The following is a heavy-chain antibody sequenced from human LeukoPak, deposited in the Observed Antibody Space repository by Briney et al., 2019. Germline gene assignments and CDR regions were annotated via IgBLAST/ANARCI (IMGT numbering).Heavy chain of an antibody. J-gene: IGHJ4*02. V-gene: IGHV3-30*18. CDR1: GFTFSSYG. CDR2: ISYDGSNK. CDR3: AKDFRRISGSYYVFDY. D-gene: IGHD1-26*01. Sequence: PGGSLRLSCAASGFTFSSYGMHWVRQAPGKGLEWVAVISYDGSNKYYADSVKGRFTIPRDNSKNTLYLQMNSLRAEDTAVYYCAKDFRRISGSYYVFDYWGQGTLFTVSS.